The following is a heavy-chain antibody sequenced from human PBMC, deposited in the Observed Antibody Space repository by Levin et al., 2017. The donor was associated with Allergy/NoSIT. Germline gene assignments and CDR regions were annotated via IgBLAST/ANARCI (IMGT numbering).Heavy chain of an antibody. J-gene: IGHJ3*02. D-gene: IGHD4-17*01. CDR1: GSSLRTSGVG. Sequence: SGPTLVKPTQTLTLTCTFSGSSLRTSGVGVGWIRQPPGKALEWLTLLYWDEDERYSPSLKNRLTITKDTSKNQVFLTMTNMDPVDTATYYCVHRSLTVTTAGAFDIWGQGTMVTVSS. V-gene: IGHV2-5*02. CDR3: VHRSLTVTTAGAFDI. CDR2: LYWDEDE.